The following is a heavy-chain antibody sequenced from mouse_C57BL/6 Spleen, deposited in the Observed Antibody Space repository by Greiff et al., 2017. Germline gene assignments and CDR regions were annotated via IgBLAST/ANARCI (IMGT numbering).Heavy chain of an antibody. CDR2: INPNYGTT. CDR3: ARGFITTVVAPYYAMDY. Sequence: EVQLQQSGPELVKPGASVKISCKASGYSFTDYNMNWVKQSNGKSLEWIGVINPNYGTTSYNQKFKGKATLTVDQSSSTAYMQLNSLTSEDSAVYYCARGFITTVVAPYYAMDYWGQGTSVTVSS. D-gene: IGHD1-1*01. J-gene: IGHJ4*01. CDR1: GYSFTDYN. V-gene: IGHV1-39*01.